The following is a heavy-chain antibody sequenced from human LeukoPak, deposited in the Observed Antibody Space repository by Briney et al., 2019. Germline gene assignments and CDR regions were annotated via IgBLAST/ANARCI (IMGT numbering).Heavy chain of an antibody. Sequence: SGRTLVNPTQTLTLTWTFSGFSLSTSGVGVGWIRQPPGKALEWLALIYWDDDKRYSPSLKSRLTITKDTSKNQVVLTMTNMDPVDTATHYCAHQELGRPFDYWGQGTLVTVSS. CDR3: AHQELGRPFDY. D-gene: IGHD7-27*01. CDR1: GFSLSTSGVG. CDR2: IYWDDDK. J-gene: IGHJ4*02. V-gene: IGHV2-5*02.